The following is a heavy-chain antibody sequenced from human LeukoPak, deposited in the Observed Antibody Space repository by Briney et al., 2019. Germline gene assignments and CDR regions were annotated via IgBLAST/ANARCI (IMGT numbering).Heavy chain of an antibody. CDR1: GGTFSSYA. J-gene: IGHJ4*02. CDR2: IIPILGIA. D-gene: IGHD5-18*01. V-gene: IGHV1-69*04. CDR3: ARDLVDTAMVADNF. Sequence: ASVKVSCKASGGTFSSYAISWVRQAPGQGLEWMGRIIPILGIANYAQKFQGRVTITADKSTSTAYMELSSLRSEDTAVYYCARDLVDTAMVADNFWGQGTLVTVSS.